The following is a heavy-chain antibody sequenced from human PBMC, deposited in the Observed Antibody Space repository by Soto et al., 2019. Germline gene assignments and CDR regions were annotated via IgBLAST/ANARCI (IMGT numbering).Heavy chain of an antibody. Sequence: GGALRLCCAASGFTLSSYAMSWGRQAPGKGLEWVSAISGSGGSTYYADSVKCRFTISRDNSKITLYLQMNSLRAEDTAVYYCAKYTDYYDSSGYYWAPGYFDYWGQGTLVTVSS. CDR1: GFTLSSYA. D-gene: IGHD3-22*01. CDR2: ISGSGGST. J-gene: IGHJ4*02. V-gene: IGHV3-23*01. CDR3: AKYTDYYDSSGYYWAPGYFDY.